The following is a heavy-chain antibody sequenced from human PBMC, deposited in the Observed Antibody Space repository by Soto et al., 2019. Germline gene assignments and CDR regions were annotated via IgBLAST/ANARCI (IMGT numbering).Heavy chain of an antibody. CDR1: GFNFIRKY. J-gene: IGHJ4*02. Sequence: EVQLVESGGGLIQPGGSLRLSCAASGFNFIRKYMIWVRQAPGKGLEWVSILYSGGTTYYADSVKGRFTISRDTSENTLYLQMNSLRAEDTAVYYCARGLYDSGSFYFAFWGQGTRVTVSS. CDR3: ARGLYDSGSFYFAF. CDR2: LYSGGTT. V-gene: IGHV3-53*01. D-gene: IGHD3-10*01.